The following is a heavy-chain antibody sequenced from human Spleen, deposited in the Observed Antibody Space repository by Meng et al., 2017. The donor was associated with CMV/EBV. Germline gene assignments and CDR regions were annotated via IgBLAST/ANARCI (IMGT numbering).Heavy chain of an antibody. J-gene: IGHJ4*02. D-gene: IGHD2-2*01. CDR3: AREAYCSSTSCPPYY. CDR1: GGSVSSGSYY. Sequence: SETLSLTCTVSGGSVSSGSYYWSWIRQPPGKGLEWIGYIYYSGSTNYNPSLKSRVTRSVDTSKNQFSLKLSSVTAADTAVYYCAREAYCSSTSCPPYYWGQGTLVTVSS. V-gene: IGHV4-61*01. CDR2: IYYSGST.